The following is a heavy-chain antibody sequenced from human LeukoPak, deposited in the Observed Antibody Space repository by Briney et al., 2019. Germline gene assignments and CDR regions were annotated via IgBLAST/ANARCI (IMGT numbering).Heavy chain of an antibody. CDR2: ISGIGGST. Sequence: GGSLRLSCAASGFTFSTYAMSWVRQAPGKGLEWVSAISGIGGSTHYADSVKGRFTISRDNSKNTLYLQMNSLRAEDTAVYYCAREPAKGYSYGRHFDYWGQGTLVTVSS. V-gene: IGHV3-23*01. D-gene: IGHD5-18*01. J-gene: IGHJ4*02. CDR1: GFTFSTYA. CDR3: AREPAKGYSYGRHFDY.